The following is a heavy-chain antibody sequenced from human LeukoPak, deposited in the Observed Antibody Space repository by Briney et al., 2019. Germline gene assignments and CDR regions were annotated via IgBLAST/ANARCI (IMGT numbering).Heavy chain of an antibody. Sequence: ASVKVSCKASGYTFTGYYIHWVRQAPGQGLEWMGWSNPDSGGTNYAQKFQGRVTMTSDTPIRTAYMELSRLRADDTAVYYCARSLSTINGYWGPGTLVTVSS. CDR2: SNPDSGGT. V-gene: IGHV1-2*02. J-gene: IGHJ4*02. D-gene: IGHD5/OR15-5a*01. CDR1: GYTFTGYY. CDR3: ARSLSTINGY.